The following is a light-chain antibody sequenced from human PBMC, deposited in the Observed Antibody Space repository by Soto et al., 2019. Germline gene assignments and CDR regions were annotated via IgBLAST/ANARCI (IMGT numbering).Light chain of an antibody. CDR3: QKYNSASRT. CDR1: QGVSEY. CDR2: GAS. Sequence: DIPMTQSPTSLPASLGDTVTITCRTSQGVSEYLAWYQQKPGEVPKLLIYGASTLQSGVPSRFSGRGAGTDFTLTISNLQPEDVATYYCQKYNSASRTFGQGTKVEIK. J-gene: IGKJ1*01. V-gene: IGKV1-27*01.